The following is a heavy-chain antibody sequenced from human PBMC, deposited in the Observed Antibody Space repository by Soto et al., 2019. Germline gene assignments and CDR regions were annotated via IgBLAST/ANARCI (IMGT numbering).Heavy chain of an antibody. CDR3: SKNGTNWFAT. Sequence: QVQLVQSGPELKKPGASVKVSCKTSGYSFHNSGISWVRQAPGQGLEWMGWISVLNGYAHYGQKFQRRVIMTADTFTSTAYMELRRLRSDHTAMYYCSKNGTNWFATWGQGAPVTVS. J-gene: IGHJ5*02. D-gene: IGHD1-1*01. CDR2: ISVLNGYA. V-gene: IGHV1-18*01. CDR1: GYSFHNSG.